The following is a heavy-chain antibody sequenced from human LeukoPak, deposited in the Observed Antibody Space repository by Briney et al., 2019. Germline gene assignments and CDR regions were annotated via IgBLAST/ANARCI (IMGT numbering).Heavy chain of an antibody. CDR1: GFTFSSYS. D-gene: IGHD7-27*01. Sequence: GGSLRLACAASGFTFSSYSMNWVRQAPGKGLEWVSSISSSNTYIYYAESVKGRFTISRDNAKNSLYLQMNSLRAEDMAVYYCARDPLGRAADYWGQGSLVTVSS. J-gene: IGHJ4*02. V-gene: IGHV3-21*01. CDR3: ARDPLGRAADY. CDR2: ISSSNTYI.